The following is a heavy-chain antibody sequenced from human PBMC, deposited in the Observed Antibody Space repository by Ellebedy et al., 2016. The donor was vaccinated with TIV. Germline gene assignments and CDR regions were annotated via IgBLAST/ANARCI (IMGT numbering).Heavy chain of an antibody. D-gene: IGHD5-24*01. CDR1: GVTVSSHG. CDR3: ATTQMGNGYNELYFGH. V-gene: IGHV3-30*03. CDR2: ISHDGSNK. J-gene: IGHJ4*02. Sequence: GGSLRLSCAASGVTVSSHGMHWVRQAPGKGLEWVAVISHDGSNKICPDSVRGRFTISRDNSKNTLDLQMDSLRAEDTAIYYCATTQMGNGYNELYFGHWGQGTLVTVSS.